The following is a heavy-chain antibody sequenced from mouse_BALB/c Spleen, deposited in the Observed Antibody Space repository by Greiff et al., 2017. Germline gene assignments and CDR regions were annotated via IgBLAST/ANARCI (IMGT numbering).Heavy chain of an antibody. D-gene: IGHD3-3*01. V-gene: IGHV2-9-2*01. J-gene: IGHJ4*01. Sequence: QVQLKESGPGLVAPSQSLSITCTVSGFSLTSYDISWIRQPPGKGLEWLGVIWTGGGTNYNSAFMSRLSISKDNSKSQVFLKMNSLQTDDTAIYYCVRDRDRYAMDYWGQGTSVTVSS. CDR3: VRDRDRYAMDY. CDR2: IWTGGGT. CDR1: GFSLTSYD.